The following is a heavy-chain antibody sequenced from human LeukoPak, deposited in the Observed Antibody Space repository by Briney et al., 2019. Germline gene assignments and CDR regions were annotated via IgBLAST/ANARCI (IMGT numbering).Heavy chain of an antibody. CDR3: ARSANHPSSMVRGIATDY. CDR2: INWNGGST. CDR1: GFTFDDYG. D-gene: IGHD3-10*01. J-gene: IGHJ4*02. Sequence: PGGSLRLSCAASGFTFDDYGMSWVRQAPGKGLEWVSGINWNGGSTGYADSVKGRFTISRDNAKNSLYLQMNSLRAEDTALYYCARSANHPSSMVRGIATDYWGQGTLVTVSS. V-gene: IGHV3-20*04.